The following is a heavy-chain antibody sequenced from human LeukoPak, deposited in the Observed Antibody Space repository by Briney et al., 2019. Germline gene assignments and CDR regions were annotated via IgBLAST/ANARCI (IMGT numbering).Heavy chain of an antibody. V-gene: IGHV4-31*03. J-gene: IGHJ4*02. CDR1: GASFSSGDQY. Sequence: SETLSLTCTVSGASFSSGDQYWNWIRQSPGKGLEWIGSIHHSGMLYNDPSLESRVTISIAPSKKQFSLNLKSATAADTAVYFCSRGLASRKLGYWGQGTLVTVSS. CDR3: SRGLASRKLGY. CDR2: IHHSGML.